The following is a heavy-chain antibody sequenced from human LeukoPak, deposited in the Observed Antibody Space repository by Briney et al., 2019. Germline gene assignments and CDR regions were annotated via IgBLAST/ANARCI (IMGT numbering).Heavy chain of an antibody. CDR3: ARHVGSWSTGWLDL. CDR1: GFTFSSHA. V-gene: IGHV3-23*01. D-gene: IGHD6-13*01. J-gene: IGHJ5*02. CDR2: ISNNADSA. Sequence: GGSLRLSCVASGFTFSSHALSWVRQAPRKGLEWVSGISNNADSAYYADSVMGRFTISRDNSKNTLFLQMNSLGAEDTAVYYCARHVGSWSTGWLDLWGQGTLVSVSS.